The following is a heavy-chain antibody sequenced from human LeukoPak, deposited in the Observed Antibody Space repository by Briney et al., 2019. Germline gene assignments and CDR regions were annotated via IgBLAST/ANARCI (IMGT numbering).Heavy chain of an antibody. V-gene: IGHV3-7*01. CDR2: IKQDGSEK. J-gene: IGHJ4*02. CDR3: ARDGFVGAADY. CDR1: EFIFSGYW. D-gene: IGHD6-13*01. Sequence: GRSLRLSCAASEFIFSGYWMNWVRQAPGKGLEWVANIKQDGSEKQYVDSVRGRFTISRDNAKNSLYLQMNSLRVEDTAVYYCARDGFVGAADYWGQGTLVTVSS.